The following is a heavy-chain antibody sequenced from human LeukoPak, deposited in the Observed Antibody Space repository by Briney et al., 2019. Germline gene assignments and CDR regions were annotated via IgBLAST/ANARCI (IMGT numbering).Heavy chain of an antibody. D-gene: IGHD3-3*01. CDR3: ASGSDFWSGYPTPDGVDV. CDR2: IYYSGST. Sequence: SQTLSLTCTVSGGSISSGGYYWSWIRQHPGKGLEWNGYIYYSGSTYYNPSLKSRVTISVDTSKNQFSLKLSSVTAADTAVYYCASGSDFWSGYPTPDGVDVWGKGTTVTVSS. J-gene: IGHJ6*04. V-gene: IGHV4-31*03. CDR1: GGSISSGGYY.